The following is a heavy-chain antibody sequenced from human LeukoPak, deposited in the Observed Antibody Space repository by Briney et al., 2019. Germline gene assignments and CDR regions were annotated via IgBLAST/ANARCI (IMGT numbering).Heavy chain of an antibody. CDR3: ARVPGTSAAGTSYFDY. Sequence: GGSLRLSCAASGFTFSQYNMNWVRQAPGKGLEWVSSISSFSSYIYYADSLKGRFTISRDNAKNSLYLQMNSLRAEDTAVYYCARVPGTSAAGTSYFDYWGQGTLVTVSS. V-gene: IGHV3-21*06. CDR1: GFTFSQYN. J-gene: IGHJ4*02. CDR2: ISSFSSYI. D-gene: IGHD6-13*01.